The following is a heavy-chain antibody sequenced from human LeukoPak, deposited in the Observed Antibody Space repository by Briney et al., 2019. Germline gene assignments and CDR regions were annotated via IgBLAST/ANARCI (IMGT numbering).Heavy chain of an antibody. J-gene: IGHJ4*02. CDR3: AKDLYGEGFDY. CDR2: ISYDGSNK. CDR1: GFTFSSYG. Sequence: GGSLRLSCAASGFTFSSYGMNWVRQAPGKGLEWVAVISYDGSNKYYADSVKGRFTISRDNSKNTLYLQMNSLRAEDTAVYYCAKDLYGEGFDYWGQGTLVTVSS. D-gene: IGHD4-17*01. V-gene: IGHV3-30*18.